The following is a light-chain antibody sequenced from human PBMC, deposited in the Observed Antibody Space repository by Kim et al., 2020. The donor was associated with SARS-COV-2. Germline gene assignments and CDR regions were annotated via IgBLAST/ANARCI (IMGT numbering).Light chain of an antibody. V-gene: IGLV3-1*01. J-gene: IGLJ2*01. CDR3: QAWDSSTVV. CDR2: QDS. CDR1: KLGDKY. Sequence: SVSPGQTASITCSGDKLGDKYACWYQQKPGQPPVLVIYQDSKRPSGIPERFSGSNSGNTATLTISGTQAMDEADYYRQAWDSSTVVFGGGTQLTVL.